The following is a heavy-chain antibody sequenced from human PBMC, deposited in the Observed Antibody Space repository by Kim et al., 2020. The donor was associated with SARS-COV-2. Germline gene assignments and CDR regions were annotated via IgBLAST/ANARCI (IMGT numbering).Heavy chain of an antibody. J-gene: IGHJ4*02. CDR1: GGSFSGYY. V-gene: IGHV4-34*01. Sequence: SETLSLTCAVYGGSFSGYYWSWIRQPPGKGLEWIGEINHSGSTNYNPSLKSRVTISVDTSKNQFSLKLSSVTAADTAVYYCASSSNGYCSGGSCPDYWGQGTLVTVSS. CDR3: ASSSNGYCSGGSCPDY. D-gene: IGHD2-15*01. CDR2: INHSGST.